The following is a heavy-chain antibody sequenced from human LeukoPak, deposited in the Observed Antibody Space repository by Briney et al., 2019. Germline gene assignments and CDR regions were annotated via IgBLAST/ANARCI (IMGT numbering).Heavy chain of an antibody. CDR2: IYYSGST. CDR3: ARDRPRGAASTANWFDP. CDR1: GGSISSYY. J-gene: IGHJ5*02. D-gene: IGHD6-13*01. Sequence: PSETLSLTCTVSGGSISSYYWSWIRQPPGKGLEWSGYIYYSGSTNYNPSLKSRVTISVDTSKNQFSLKLSSVTAADTAVYYCARDRPRGAASTANWFDPWGQGTLVTVSS. V-gene: IGHV4-59*01.